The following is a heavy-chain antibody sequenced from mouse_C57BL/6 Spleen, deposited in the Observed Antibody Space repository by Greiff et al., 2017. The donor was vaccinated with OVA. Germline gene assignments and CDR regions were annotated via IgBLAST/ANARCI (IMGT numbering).Heavy chain of an antibody. D-gene: IGHD2-3*01. CDR2: IYPGDGDT. V-gene: IGHV1-82*01. J-gene: IGHJ2*01. CDR3: ARYDGYFYYFDY. CDR1: GYAFSSSW. Sequence: QVQLKESGPELVKPGASVKISCKASGYAFSSSWMNWVKQRPGKGLEWIGRIYPGDGDTNYNGKFKGKATLTADKSSSTAYMQLSSLTSEDSAVYFCARYDGYFYYFDYWGKGTTLTVSS.